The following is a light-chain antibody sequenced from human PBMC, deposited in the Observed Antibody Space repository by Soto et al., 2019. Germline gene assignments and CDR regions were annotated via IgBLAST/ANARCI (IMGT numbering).Light chain of an antibody. CDR3: QQYNSYPWT. Sequence: DNQMTQSPFTLSASVGDRDTITCRASQSISSWLAWYQQKPGKAPKLLIYKASTLESGVPSNFSGSGSGTEFTLTISSLQPEDFATYYCQQYNSYPWTFGQGTKVDI. CDR1: QSISSW. V-gene: IGKV1-5*03. CDR2: KAS. J-gene: IGKJ1*01.